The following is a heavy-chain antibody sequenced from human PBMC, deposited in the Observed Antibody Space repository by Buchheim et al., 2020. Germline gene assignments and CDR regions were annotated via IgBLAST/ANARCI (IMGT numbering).Heavy chain of an antibody. D-gene: IGHD1-26*01. CDR2: INPASGDT. J-gene: IGHJ4*02. Sequence: QVQLVQSGAEVKNPGASVKVSCKASGYTFTGYHVHWVRQAPGQGLEWMGWINPASGDTNYAQTFQGRVTMTRDTSISTAYMELSSLRSDDTAMFYCARVTVVRATSLAYWGQGTL. CDR3: ARVTVVRATSLAY. CDR1: GYTFTGYH. V-gene: IGHV1-2*02.